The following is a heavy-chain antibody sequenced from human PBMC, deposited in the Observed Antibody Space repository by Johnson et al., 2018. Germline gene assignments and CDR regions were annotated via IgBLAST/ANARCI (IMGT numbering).Heavy chain of an antibody. CDR2: IYYSGST. CDR3: ARGPTVVHYYYGMDV. Sequence: QVQLQESGPGLVKPSETLSLTCTVSGGSISSYYWSWIRQPPGKGLEWMGYIYYSGSTNYNPSLKSRVTISVDTSKNQFSLKLTSGTAADTAVYYCARGPTVVHYYYGMDVWGQGTTVTVSS. CDR1: GGSISSYY. J-gene: IGHJ6*02. D-gene: IGHD3-16*02. V-gene: IGHV4-59*01.